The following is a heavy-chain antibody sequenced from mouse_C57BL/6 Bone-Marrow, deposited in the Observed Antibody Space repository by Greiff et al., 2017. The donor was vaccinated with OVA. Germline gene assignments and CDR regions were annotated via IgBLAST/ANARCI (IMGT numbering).Heavy chain of an antibody. CDR1: GYTFTDYN. D-gene: IGHD1-1*01. CDR2: INPNNGGT. J-gene: IGHJ3*01. V-gene: IGHV1-22*01. Sequence: EVQLQQSGPELVKPGASVKMSCKASGYTFTDYNMHWVKQSHGKSLEWIGYINPNNGGTSYNQKFKGKATLTVNKSSSTAYMELRSLTSEDSAVYYCARESGSSTAWFAYWGQGTLVTVSA. CDR3: ARESGSSTAWFAY.